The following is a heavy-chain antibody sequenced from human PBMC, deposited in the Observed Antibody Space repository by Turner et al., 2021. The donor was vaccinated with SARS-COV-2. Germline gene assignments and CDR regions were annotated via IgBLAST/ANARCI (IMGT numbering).Heavy chain of an antibody. Sequence: EVQLLASGGGLVQPGGSLRRTCAASGFTFSSYAMSWVRQALGKGLEWVSGISGSGGSTYYADSVKFRFTISRYNSKNTLYLQMNSLRAEDTAVYYCAKNGYYVDYWGQGTLVTVSS. CDR1: GFTFSSYA. CDR2: ISGSGGST. J-gene: IGHJ4*02. V-gene: IGHV3-23*01. CDR3: AKNGYYVDY. D-gene: IGHD3-10*01.